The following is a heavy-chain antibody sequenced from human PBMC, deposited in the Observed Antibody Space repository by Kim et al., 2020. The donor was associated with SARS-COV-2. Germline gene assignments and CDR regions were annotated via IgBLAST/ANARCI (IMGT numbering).Heavy chain of an antibody. Sequence: DYAVSVKSRITINPDPSKNQFSLQLNSVTPEDTAVYYCARDRPGTTPFDYWGQGTLVTVSS. J-gene: IGHJ4*02. D-gene: IGHD1-7*01. V-gene: IGHV6-1*01. CDR3: ARDRPGTTPFDY.